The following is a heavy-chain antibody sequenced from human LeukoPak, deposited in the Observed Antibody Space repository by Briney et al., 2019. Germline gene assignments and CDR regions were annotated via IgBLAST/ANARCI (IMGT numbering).Heavy chain of an antibody. V-gene: IGHV3-33*07. CDR2: MWYDGSNE. D-gene: IGHD1-26*01. CDR3: ARILSGSGSYGAFDI. CDR1: GFIFSTYD. J-gene: IGHJ3*02. Sequence: PGGSLRLSCVASGFIFSTYDMYWVRQAPGKGLEWVAVMWYDGSNEYYGDSVKGRFTISRDDAKNSLYLQMNSLRDEDTAVFYCARILSGSGSYGAFDIWGQGTMVTVSS.